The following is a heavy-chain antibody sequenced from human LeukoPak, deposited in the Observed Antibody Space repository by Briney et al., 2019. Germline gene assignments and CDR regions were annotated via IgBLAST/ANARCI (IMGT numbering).Heavy chain of an antibody. CDR1: GLPIADFA. CDR2: ISGDGVST. CDR3: ARESGKFDY. Sequence: GGSLRLSCVVSGLPIADFAMHWVRQAPGKGLEWVSLISGDGVSTFYADSVKGRFSISRVNSKNSLSLEMNSLRTEDTAMYYCARESGKFDYWGQGTLVAVSS. J-gene: IGHJ4*02. V-gene: IGHV3-43*02.